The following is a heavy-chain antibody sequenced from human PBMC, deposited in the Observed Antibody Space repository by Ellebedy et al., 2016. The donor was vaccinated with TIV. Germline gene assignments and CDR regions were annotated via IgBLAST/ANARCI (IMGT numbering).Heavy chain of an antibody. D-gene: IGHD2-8*01. CDR3: AKYYCPNGFCYHFDY. CDR2: IHYSGNT. V-gene: IGHV4-59*11. CDR1: GGSISGHY. Sequence: SETLSLTCTVSGGSISGHYWSWIRQSPGKGLEWIGFIHYSGNTTYKPSLNSRVTMSVDTSKNQFSLRLSSVTAADTAVYFCAKYYCPNGFCYHFDYWGRGTLVTVSS. J-gene: IGHJ4*02.